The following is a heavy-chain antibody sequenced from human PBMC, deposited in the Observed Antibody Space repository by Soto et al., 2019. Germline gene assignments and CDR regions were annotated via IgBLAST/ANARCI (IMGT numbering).Heavy chain of an antibody. D-gene: IGHD3-22*01. CDR3: ARESSGYYYTGNWFDP. V-gene: IGHV4-39*01. J-gene: IGHJ5*02. CDR2: IYYSGST. Sequence: LSLTCTVSGGSISSSSYYWGWIRQPPGKGLEWIGSIYYSGSTYYNPSLKSRVTISVDTSKNQFSLKLSSVTAADTAVYYCARESSGYYYTGNWFDPWGQGTLFTVSS. CDR1: GGSISSSSYY.